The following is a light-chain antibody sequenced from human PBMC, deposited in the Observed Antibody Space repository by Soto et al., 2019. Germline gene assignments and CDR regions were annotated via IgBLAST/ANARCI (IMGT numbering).Light chain of an antibody. J-gene: IGKJ4*01. CDR2: DAS. V-gene: IGKV1-17*01. Sequence: IQMTQSPSSLSASVLDRITITFRASQDLRNDLGWYQQKPGKAHNLLIYDASSLQSGVPSRFSGSGSGTEFTLTISSLQPDDSATYYCQQYNSHDDIAFGRGTKVDI. CDR1: QDLRND. CDR3: QQYNSHDDIA.